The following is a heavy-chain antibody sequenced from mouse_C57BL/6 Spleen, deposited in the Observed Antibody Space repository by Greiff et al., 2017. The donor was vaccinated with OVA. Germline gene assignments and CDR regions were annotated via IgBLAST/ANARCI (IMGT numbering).Heavy chain of an antibody. Sequence: QVQLQQSGAELVRPGASVTLSCKASGYTFTDYEMHWVKQTPVHGLEWIGAIDPETGGTAYNQKFKGKAILTADKSSSTAYMALRSLTSEDSSVYYCTTTVVERGFAYWGQGTLVTVSA. J-gene: IGHJ3*01. D-gene: IGHD1-1*01. CDR2: IDPETGGT. CDR1: GYTFTDYE. CDR3: TTTVVERGFAY. V-gene: IGHV1-15*01.